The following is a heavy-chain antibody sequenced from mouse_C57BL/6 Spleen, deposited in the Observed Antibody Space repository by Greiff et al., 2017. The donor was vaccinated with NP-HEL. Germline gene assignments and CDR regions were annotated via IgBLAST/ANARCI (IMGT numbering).Heavy chain of an antibody. Sequence: EVQRVESGGGLVQPGGSLSLSCAASGFTFTDYYMSWVRQPPGKALEWLGFIRNKANGYTTEYSASVKGRFTISRDNSQSILYLQMNALRAEDSATYYCARYENYDPYYYAMDYWGQGTSVTVSS. D-gene: IGHD2-4*01. CDR2: IRNKANGYTT. V-gene: IGHV7-3*01. CDR1: GFTFTDYY. CDR3: ARYENYDPYYYAMDY. J-gene: IGHJ4*01.